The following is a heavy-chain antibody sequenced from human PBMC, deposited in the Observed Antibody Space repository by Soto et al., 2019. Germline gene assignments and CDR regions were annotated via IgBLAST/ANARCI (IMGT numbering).Heavy chain of an antibody. V-gene: IGHV1-18*01. CDR3: ARDSQHVWFDP. D-gene: IGHD6-13*01. J-gene: IGHJ5*02. CDR1: GYTFFTYD. CDR2: ISTYSGDT. Sequence: GASVKVSCKASGYTFFTYDISWVRQAPGQGLEWMGWISTYSGDTKYAQKFQGRVTVTTDTSTSTAYMELRSLRSDDTAVYYCARDSQHVWFDPWGQGTPVTVSS.